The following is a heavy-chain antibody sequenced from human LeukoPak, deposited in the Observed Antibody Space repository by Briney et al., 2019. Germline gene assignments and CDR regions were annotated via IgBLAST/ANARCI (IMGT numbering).Heavy chain of an antibody. D-gene: IGHD5-18*01. CDR2: INSDGSST. CDR1: GFTFSSYW. CDR3: ARESIIQLWRHPFDY. Sequence: PGGSLRLSCGASGFTFSSYWMHWVRHAPGKGLVWVSLINSDGSSTMYADSVKGRFTISRDNAKNTLYLQMNSLRAEDTAVYYCARESIIQLWRHPFDYWGQGTLVTVSS. J-gene: IGHJ4*02. V-gene: IGHV3-74*03.